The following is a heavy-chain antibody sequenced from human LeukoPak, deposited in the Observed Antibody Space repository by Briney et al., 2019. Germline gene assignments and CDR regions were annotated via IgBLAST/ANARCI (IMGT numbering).Heavy chain of an antibody. CDR1: RYTFTSHD. D-gene: IGHD5-12*01. CDR2: MNPNSGNT. CDR3: ARGPRTLIVATMKYYYYYYYMDV. V-gene: IGHV1-8*03. Sequence: ASVKVSCKASRYTFTSHDINWVRQATGQGLEWIGWMNPNSGNTGYAQKFQGRVTITRNTSISTAYMELSSLRSEDTAVYYCARGPRTLIVATMKYYYYYYYMDVWGKGTTVTVSS. J-gene: IGHJ6*03.